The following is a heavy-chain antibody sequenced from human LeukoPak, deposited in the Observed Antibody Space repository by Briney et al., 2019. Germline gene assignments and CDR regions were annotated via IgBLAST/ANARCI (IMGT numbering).Heavy chain of an antibody. J-gene: IGHJ4*02. CDR3: AKDKIYGSGSYSIYYFDY. V-gene: IGHV3-23*01. CDR2: ISGDGGST. Sequence: GGSLRLSCAASGFIFSRYAMSWVRQAPGKGLEWVSAISGDGGSTYYADSVKGRFTISRDISRNTLYLQMNSLRAEDTALYYCAKDKIYGSGSYSIYYFDYWGLGTLVTVSS. D-gene: IGHD3-10*01. CDR1: GFIFSRYA.